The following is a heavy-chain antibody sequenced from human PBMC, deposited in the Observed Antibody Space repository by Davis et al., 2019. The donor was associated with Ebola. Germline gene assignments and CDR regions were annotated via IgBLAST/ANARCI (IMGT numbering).Heavy chain of an antibody. J-gene: IGHJ4*02. V-gene: IGHV3-73*01. CDR1: GFTLRSYS. Sequence: GGSLRLSCAASGFTLRSYSMNWVRQASGKGLEWVGRIRSKANSYETPYAASVKGRFTISRDDSKNTAYLQMNSLKTEDTAVYYCTVTVAGFDYWGQGTLVTVSS. D-gene: IGHD6-19*01. CDR2: IRSKANSYET. CDR3: TVTVAGFDY.